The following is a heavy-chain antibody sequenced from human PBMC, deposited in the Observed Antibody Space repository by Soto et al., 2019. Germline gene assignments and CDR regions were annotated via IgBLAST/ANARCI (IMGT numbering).Heavy chain of an antibody. J-gene: IGHJ2*01. V-gene: IGHV4-59*01. Sequence: QVQLQESGPGLVKPSETLSLTCTVSGGSISSYYWSWIRQPPGKGLEWIGYIYYSGSTNYNPSLKSRVTISVDTSKNQFSLKLSSVTAADTAVYYCARVGAGRTYWYFDLWGRGTLVTVSS. CDR3: ARVGAGRTYWYFDL. CDR2: IYYSGST. CDR1: GGSISSYY. D-gene: IGHD3-10*01.